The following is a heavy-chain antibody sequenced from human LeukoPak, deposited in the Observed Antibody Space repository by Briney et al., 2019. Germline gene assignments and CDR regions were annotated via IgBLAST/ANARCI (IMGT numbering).Heavy chain of an antibody. CDR3: AKDLGALVATPDY. CDR1: GFTFSSYW. D-gene: IGHD5-12*01. Sequence: PGGSLRLSCAASGFTFSSYWMSWVRQAPGKGLEWVANIKQDGSEKYYVDSVKGRFTISRDDAKNSLYLQMNSLRAEDMALYYCAKDLGALVATPDYWGQGTLVTVSS. V-gene: IGHV3-7*03. J-gene: IGHJ4*02. CDR2: IKQDGSEK.